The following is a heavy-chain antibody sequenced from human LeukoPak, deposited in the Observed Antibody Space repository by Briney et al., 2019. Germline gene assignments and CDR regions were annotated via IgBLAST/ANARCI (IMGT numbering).Heavy chain of an antibody. CDR3: ARYSMTTVTSGGY. Sequence: RASVKVSCKASGYTFTGYYIHWVRQAPGQGLEWMGWINPNSGGTNYAQKFQGRVTMTRDTSISTAYMELSRLRSDDTAVYYCARYSMTTVTSGGYWGQGTLVTVSS. CDR2: INPNSGGT. D-gene: IGHD4-17*01. V-gene: IGHV1-2*02. CDR1: GYTFTGYY. J-gene: IGHJ4*02.